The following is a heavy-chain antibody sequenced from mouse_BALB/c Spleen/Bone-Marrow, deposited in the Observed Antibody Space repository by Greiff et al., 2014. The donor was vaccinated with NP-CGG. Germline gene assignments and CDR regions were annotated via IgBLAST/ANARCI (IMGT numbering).Heavy chain of an antibody. CDR2: IRNKANGYTT. D-gene: IGHD2-1*01. V-gene: IGHV7-3*02. CDR3: ARDKNYGSYWYFDV. CDR1: EFTFTDYY. J-gene: IGHJ1*01. Sequence: EVQLVESGGSLVQPGGSLRLSCATSEFTFTDYYMSWVRQPPGKALEWLGFIRNKANGYTTEYSASVKGRFTISRDNSQSILYLQMNTLRAEDSATYYCARDKNYGSYWYFDVWGAGTTVTVSS.